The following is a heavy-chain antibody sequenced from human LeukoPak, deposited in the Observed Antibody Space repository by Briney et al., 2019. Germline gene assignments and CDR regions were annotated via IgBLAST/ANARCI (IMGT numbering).Heavy chain of an antibody. Sequence: ASVKVSRKASGYTFTGYYMHWVRQAPGQGLEWMGWINPNSGGTNYAQKFQGRVTISRNTSITTAYMELSGLTSEDTAVYYCASYSGYAQWGQGTLVTVSS. CDR3: ASYSGYAQ. D-gene: IGHD5-12*01. V-gene: IGHV1-2*02. CDR1: GYTFTGYY. CDR2: INPNSGGT. J-gene: IGHJ4*02.